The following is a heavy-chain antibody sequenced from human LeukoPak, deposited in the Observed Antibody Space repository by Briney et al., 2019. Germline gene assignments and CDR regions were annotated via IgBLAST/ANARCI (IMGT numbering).Heavy chain of an antibody. V-gene: IGHV3-74*01. Sequence: GGSLRLSCAASGFTFSGAWMHWVRQAPGKGLMWVSRINDDGSSTRHADSVKGRFTIFRDNAKNTLYLQMNSLRAEDTAVYYCARVSGPGMNEYYHLWGQGTLVTVSS. D-gene: IGHD2-2*01. J-gene: IGHJ4*02. CDR1: GFTFSGAW. CDR2: INDDGSST. CDR3: ARVSGPGMNEYYHL.